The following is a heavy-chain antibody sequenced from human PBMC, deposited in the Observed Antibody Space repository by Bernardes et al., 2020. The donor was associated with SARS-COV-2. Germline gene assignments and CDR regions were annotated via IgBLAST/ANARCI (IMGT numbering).Heavy chain of an antibody. CDR3: ARETFLGYCSSTSCSRYYYYGMDV. CDR1: GFTFSSYG. V-gene: IGHV3-33*01. CDR2: IWYDGSNK. Sequence: GGSLRLFCAASGFTFSSYGMHWVRQAPGKGLEWVAVIWYDGSNKYYADSVKGRFTISRDNSKNTLYLQMNSLRAEDTAVYYCARETFLGYCSSTSCSRYYYYGMDVWGQGTTVTVSS. J-gene: IGHJ6*02. D-gene: IGHD2-2*01.